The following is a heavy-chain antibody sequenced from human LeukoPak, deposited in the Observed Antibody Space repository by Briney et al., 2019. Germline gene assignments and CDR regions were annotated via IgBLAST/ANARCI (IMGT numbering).Heavy chain of an antibody. J-gene: IGHJ3*02. CDR1: GFTFSSYG. Sequence: GGSLRLSCAASGFTFSSYGMHWVRQAPGKGLEWVAVISYDGSNKYYEDSVKGRFTISRDNSKNTLELQMNSLRAEDTAVYYCAKAFYGSGYGAFDIWGQGTMVPVSS. CDR2: ISYDGSNK. D-gene: IGHD3-10*01. CDR3: AKAFYGSGYGAFDI. V-gene: IGHV3-30*18.